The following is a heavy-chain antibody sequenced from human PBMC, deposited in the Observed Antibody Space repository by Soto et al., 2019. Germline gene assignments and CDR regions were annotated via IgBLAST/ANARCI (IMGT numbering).Heavy chain of an antibody. CDR2: INHSGST. CDR1: GGSFSGYY. V-gene: IGHV4-34*01. J-gene: IGHJ4*02. D-gene: IGHD6-13*01. CDR3: ARGPIGSSWPFFDY. Sequence: PSETLSLTCAVYGGSFSGYYWSWIRQPPGKGLEWIGEINHSGSTNYNPSLKSRVTISVDTSKNQFSLKLSSVTAADTAVYYCARGPIGSSWPFFDYWGQGTLVTVSS.